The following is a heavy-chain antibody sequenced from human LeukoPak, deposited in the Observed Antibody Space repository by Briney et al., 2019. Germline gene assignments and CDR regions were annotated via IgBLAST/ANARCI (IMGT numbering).Heavy chain of an antibody. J-gene: IGHJ4*02. Sequence: ASVKVSCKASGYTFTSYDLNWVRQAPGQGLERMGWMNPNSGNTGSAQNFQGRVAMTRNTSISTAYMELSSLRSEDTAVYYCARGLVSVTTLTSYYFDYWGQGTLVTVSS. CDR3: ARGLVSVTTLTSYYFDY. D-gene: IGHD4-11*01. CDR1: GYTFTSYD. V-gene: IGHV1-8*01. CDR2: MNPNSGNT.